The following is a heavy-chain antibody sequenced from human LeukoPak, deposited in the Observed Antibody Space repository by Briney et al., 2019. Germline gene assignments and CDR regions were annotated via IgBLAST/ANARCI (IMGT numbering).Heavy chain of an antibody. CDR1: GDSISSGSYY. D-gene: IGHD3-10*01. J-gene: IGHJ4*02. Sequence: SETLSLTCSVSGDSISSGSYYWSWIRQPAGKGLEWIGRIYTSGSTNYIPSLKSRLTISVDTSKNQFSLRLSSVTAADTAVYYCARDAWFGAGRTFDYWGQGTLVTVSS. CDR3: ARDAWFGAGRTFDY. V-gene: IGHV4-61*02. CDR2: IYTSGST.